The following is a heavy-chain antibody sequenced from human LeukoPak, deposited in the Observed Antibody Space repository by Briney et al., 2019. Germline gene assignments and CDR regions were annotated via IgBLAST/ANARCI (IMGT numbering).Heavy chain of an antibody. CDR2: IDKDGRKT. J-gene: IGHJ6*02. CDR3: ATWAFYHSLDV. Sequence: PGGSLRLSCAASGFTLGAFAMHWVRQAPGKGLEWVSLIDKDGRKTYYADSVKGRFTISRDNSKNSLYLQMISLRTEDTALYYCATWAFYHSLDVWGQGAMVTVSS. V-gene: IGHV3-43*02. D-gene: IGHD1-26*01. CDR1: GFTLGAFA.